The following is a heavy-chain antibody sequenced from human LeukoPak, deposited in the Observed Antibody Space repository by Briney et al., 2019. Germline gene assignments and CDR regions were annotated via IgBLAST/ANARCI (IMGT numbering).Heavy chain of an antibody. J-gene: IGHJ5*02. D-gene: IGHD2-15*01. Sequence: ASVKVSCKASGYTFTGYYMHWVRQAPGQGLEWMGWINPNSGGTNYAQKFQGRVTMTRDTSISTAYMELSRLRSDDTAVYYCARDFNIVVVVAASLVFDPWAREPWSPSPQ. CDR2: INPNSGGT. V-gene: IGHV1-2*02. CDR3: ARDFNIVVVVAASLVFDP. CDR1: GYTFTGYY.